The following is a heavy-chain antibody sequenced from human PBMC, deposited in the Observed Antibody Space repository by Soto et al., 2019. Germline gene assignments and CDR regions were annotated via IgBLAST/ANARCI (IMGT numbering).Heavy chain of an antibody. V-gene: IGHV3-49*03. J-gene: IGHJ6*02. CDR1: GFTFGDFG. D-gene: IGHD6-13*01. CDR2: IRSKAYGGTT. Sequence: PGGSLRLSCTGSGFTFGDFGMSWFRQAPGKGLEWVGFIRSKAYGGTTEYAASVKGRFTISRDDSKSIAYLQMNSLKTEDTAVYYCTRPGYSSSWYKSSYYYYYGMDVWGQGTTVTVSS. CDR3: TRPGYSSSWYKSSYYYYYGMDV.